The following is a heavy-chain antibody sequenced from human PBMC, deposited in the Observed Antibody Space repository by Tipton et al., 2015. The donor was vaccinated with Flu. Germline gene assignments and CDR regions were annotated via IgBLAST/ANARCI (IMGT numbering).Heavy chain of an antibody. V-gene: IGHV4-38-2*02. CDR3: VRDTIVAAGPPDY. D-gene: IGHD6-13*01. Sequence: TLSLTCAVSGYSISTGYYWGWIRQPPGKGLEWIGSIYHSGGTFYNPSLKSRVAISVDTSKNQFSLKLTSVTAADTAVYYCVRDTIVAAGPPDYWGQGTLVTVSS. J-gene: IGHJ4*02. CDR1: GYSISTGYY. CDR2: IYHSGGT.